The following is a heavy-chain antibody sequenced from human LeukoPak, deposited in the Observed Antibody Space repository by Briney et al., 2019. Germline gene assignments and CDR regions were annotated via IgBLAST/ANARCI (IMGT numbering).Heavy chain of an antibody. J-gene: IGHJ1*01. CDR3: ARFIHRSGWYEYFQH. Sequence: GGSLRLSCAASGLTFSNYWMSWIRQAPGKGLEGGANIKEDGSEKYHVDSVTGRFTISRDNANTSLHLQMNTLRAGDTAVYYCARFIHRSGWYEYFQHWGQGTLVTVSS. CDR1: GLTFSNYW. V-gene: IGHV3-7*01. CDR2: IKEDGSEK. D-gene: IGHD6-19*01.